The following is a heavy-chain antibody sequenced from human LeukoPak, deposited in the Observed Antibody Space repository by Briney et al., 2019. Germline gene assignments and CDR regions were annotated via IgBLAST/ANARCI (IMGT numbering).Heavy chain of an antibody. CDR1: GFTFSTYG. Sequence: PGGSLRLSCAASGFTFSTYGVYRVRQAPGKGLEWVSSNSGGSSYYADSVKGRFTVSRDNSKNTLYLQMNSLRVEDTAVYYCAKDLGSSGWFIDCWGQGTLVTVSS. D-gene: IGHD6-19*01. J-gene: IGHJ4*02. CDR3: AKDLGSSGWFIDC. V-gene: IGHV3-23*01. CDR2: NSGGSS.